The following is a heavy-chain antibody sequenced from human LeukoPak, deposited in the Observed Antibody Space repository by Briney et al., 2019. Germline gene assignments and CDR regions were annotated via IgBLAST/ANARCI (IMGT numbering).Heavy chain of an antibody. J-gene: IGHJ4*02. D-gene: IGHD2-15*01. CDR3: TSGVEGFDY. CDR2: MWYDGSNK. Sequence: GGSLRLSCAASGFTLSSYGMHWVRQAPGKGLEWVARMWYDGSNKYYAQSVRGRFTISRDNSKNTVYLQMNSLKTEDTAVYYCTSGVEGFDYWGQGTLVTVSS. V-gene: IGHV3-33*01. CDR1: GFTLSSYG.